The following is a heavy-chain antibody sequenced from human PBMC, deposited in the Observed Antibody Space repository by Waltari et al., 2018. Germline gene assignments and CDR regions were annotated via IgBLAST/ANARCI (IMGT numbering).Heavy chain of an antibody. CDR1: GFTFSSYS. J-gene: IGHJ4*02. V-gene: IGHV3-48*04. Sequence: EVQLVESGGGLVQPGGSLRLSCAASGFTFSSYSMNWVRQAPGKGLEWVSYISSSSTIYYADSVKGRFTISRDNAKNSLYLQMNSLRAEDTAVYYCARDVSGSGSYYFDYWGQGTLVTVSS. D-gene: IGHD3-10*01. CDR3: ARDVSGSGSYYFDY. CDR2: ISSSSTI.